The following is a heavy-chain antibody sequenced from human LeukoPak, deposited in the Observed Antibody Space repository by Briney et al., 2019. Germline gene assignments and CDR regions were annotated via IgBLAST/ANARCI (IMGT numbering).Heavy chain of an antibody. D-gene: IGHD1-26*01. V-gene: IGHV3-33*01. J-gene: IGHJ4*02. Sequence: PGGSLRLSCAASGFTFSNYGMHWVRQAPGKGLEWVAVIWYDGSNKYHADSVKGRFTISRDNSKNTLYLQMSSLRAEDTAVYYCAREGVGATRGYYFDYWGQGTLVTVSS. CDR3: AREGVGATRGYYFDY. CDR1: GFTFSNYG. CDR2: IWYDGSNK.